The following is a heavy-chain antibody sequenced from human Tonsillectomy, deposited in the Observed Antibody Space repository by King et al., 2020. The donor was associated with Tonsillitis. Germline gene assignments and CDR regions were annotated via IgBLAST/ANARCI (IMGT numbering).Heavy chain of an antibody. D-gene: IGHD6-19*01. CDR3: ARAPYSSGWYGGGFDY. CDR2: IYYSGST. Sequence: QLQESGPGLVKPSETLSLTCTVSGGSISSYYWSWIRQPPGKGLEWIGYIYYSGSTNYNPSLKSRVTISVDTSKNQFSLKLGSVTAADTAVYYCARAPYSSGWYGGGFDYWGQGTLVTVSS. J-gene: IGHJ4*02. V-gene: IGHV4-59*01. CDR1: GGSISSYY.